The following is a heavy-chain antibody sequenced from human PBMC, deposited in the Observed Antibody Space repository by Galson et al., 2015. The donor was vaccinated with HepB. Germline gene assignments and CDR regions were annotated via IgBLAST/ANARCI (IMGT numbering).Heavy chain of an antibody. J-gene: IGHJ3*02. CDR2: INPSGGST. Sequence: SVKVSCKASGYTFTSYYMHWVRQAPGQGLEWMGIINPSGGSTSYAQKFQGRVTMTRDTSTSTVYMELSSLRSEDTAVYYCARVYLSEWELTNRGAFDIWGQGTMVTVSS. V-gene: IGHV1-46*01. CDR3: ARVYLSEWELTNRGAFDI. CDR1: GYTFTSYY. D-gene: IGHD1-26*01.